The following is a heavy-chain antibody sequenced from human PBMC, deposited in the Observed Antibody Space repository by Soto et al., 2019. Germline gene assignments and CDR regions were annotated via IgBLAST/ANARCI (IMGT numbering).Heavy chain of an antibody. CDR2: IYYSGST. J-gene: IGHJ6*02. CDR1: GGSISSYY. Sequence: SETLSLTCTVSGGSISSYYWSWIRQPPGKGLEWIGYIYYSGSTNYNPSLKSRVTISVDTSKNQFSLKLSSVTAADTAVYYCARDQYRLDYYYYGMDVWGQGTTVTVSS. V-gene: IGHV4-59*01. D-gene: IGHD5-18*01. CDR3: ARDQYRLDYYYYGMDV.